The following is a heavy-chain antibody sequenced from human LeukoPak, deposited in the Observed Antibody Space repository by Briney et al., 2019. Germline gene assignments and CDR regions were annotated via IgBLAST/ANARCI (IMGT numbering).Heavy chain of an antibody. V-gene: IGHV4-61*02. J-gene: IGHJ4*02. CDR3: ARAGIPYYFDY. Sequence: SQTLSLTCTVSGGSISSGSYYWSWIRQPAGKGLEWIGRIYTSGSTNYNPSLKSRVTISVDTSKNQFSLKLSSVTVADTAVYYCARAGIPYYFDYWGQGTLVTVSS. CDR1: GGSISSGSYY. CDR2: IYTSGST. D-gene: IGHD5-18*01.